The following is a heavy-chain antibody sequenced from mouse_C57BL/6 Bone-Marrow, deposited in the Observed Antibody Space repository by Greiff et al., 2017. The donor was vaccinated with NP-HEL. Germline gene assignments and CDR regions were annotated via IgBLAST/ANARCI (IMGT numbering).Heavy chain of an antibody. V-gene: IGHV14-4*01. CDR2: IDPENGDT. Sequence: VQLKESGAELVRPGASVKLSCTASGFNIKDDYMHWVKQRPEQGLEWIGWIDPENGDTEYASKFQGKATITADTSSNTAYLQLSSLTSEDTAVYYCTPYYYGAYFDYWGQGTTLTVSS. CDR3: TPYYYGAYFDY. J-gene: IGHJ2*01. D-gene: IGHD1-1*01. CDR1: GFNIKDDY.